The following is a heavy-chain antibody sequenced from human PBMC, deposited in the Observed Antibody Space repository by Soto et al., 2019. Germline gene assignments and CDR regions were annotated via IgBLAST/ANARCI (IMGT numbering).Heavy chain of an antibody. CDR3: ARSSRSYFDY. CDR2: IYDSGST. CDR1: GGTISRSGYF. Sequence: VTFTVSGGTISRSGYFWSWIRQHPGKGLEWIGYIYDSGSTYYNPSLKSRVSLSVDTSKNQFYLNLTSVTAADTAMYYCARSSRSYFDYWGQGTLVTVSS. J-gene: IGHJ4*02. V-gene: IGHV4-31*03.